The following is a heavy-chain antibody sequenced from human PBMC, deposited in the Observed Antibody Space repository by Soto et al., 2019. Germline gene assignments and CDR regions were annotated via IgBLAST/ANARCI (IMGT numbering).Heavy chain of an antibody. CDR2: IYTGGSA. CDR3: ARDGGDWASWFGY. D-gene: IGHD2-21*02. J-gene: IGHJ4*02. V-gene: IGHV3-53*02. Sequence: EVQLVETGGALIQPGGSLRLSCAVSGFSISNNYMFWVRQAPGKGLDWVSGIYTGGSAYYADSVKIRFTISRDSSKNMLYLHMNSLGDEDTAVYYCARDGGDWASWFGYWGKGTLVTVSS. CDR1: GFSISNNY.